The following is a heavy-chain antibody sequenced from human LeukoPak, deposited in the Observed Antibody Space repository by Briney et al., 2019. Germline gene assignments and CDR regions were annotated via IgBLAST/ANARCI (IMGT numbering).Heavy chain of an antibody. J-gene: IGHJ6*04. D-gene: IGHD3-10*02. CDR1: GFTFSSYA. Sequence: GGSLRLSCAASGFTFSSYAMSWVRQAPGKGLEWVSGISGSDGSTNYADSVKGRFTISRDNAKNSLYLQMNSLRAEDTAVYYCAELGITMIGGVWGKGTTVTISS. CDR3: AELGITMIGGV. V-gene: IGHV3-23*01. CDR2: ISGSDGST.